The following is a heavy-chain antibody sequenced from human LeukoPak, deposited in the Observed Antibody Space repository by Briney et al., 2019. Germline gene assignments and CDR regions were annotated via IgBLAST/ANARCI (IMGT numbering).Heavy chain of an antibody. CDR3: AKGRAVSGPFDS. J-gene: IGHJ4*02. D-gene: IGHD6-19*01. V-gene: IGHV3-23*01. CDR2: ISGRGGST. CDR1: GFTFSSYV. Sequence: GGSLRLSCAASGFTFSSYVMSWVRQAPGKGLEWVSAISGRGGSTYYADAVKGRFTISRDNSKNTLYLHMSSLRAGDTAVYYCAKGRAVSGPFDSWGQGTLVTVSS.